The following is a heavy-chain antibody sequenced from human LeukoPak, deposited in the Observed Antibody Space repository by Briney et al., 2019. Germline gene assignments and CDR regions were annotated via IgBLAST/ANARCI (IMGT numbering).Heavy chain of an antibody. V-gene: IGHV3-23*01. Sequence: GGSLRLSCAASGFTFTSYAMSWVRQAPGKGLEWVSAISRSGGSTYYADSVKGRFTISRDNSGNTLYLQMSSLRAEDTAVYYCAKYYTGNSGCYEYWYFDLWGRGTLVTVSS. CDR2: ISRSGGST. D-gene: IGHD6-19*01. J-gene: IGHJ2*01. CDR3: AKYYTGNSGCYEYWYFDL. CDR1: GFTFTSYA.